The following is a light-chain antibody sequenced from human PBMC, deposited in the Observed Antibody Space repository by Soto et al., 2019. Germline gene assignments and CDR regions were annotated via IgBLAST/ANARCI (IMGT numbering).Light chain of an antibody. CDR3: QQYDNLPS. V-gene: IGKV3-20*01. J-gene: IGKJ5*01. CDR2: GAS. Sequence: IVLTQSPGTRSLSPGERATLSCRASQSVSNNYLAWYQQKPGQAPRLLIYGASNRATGIPDRFSGIGSGTDFTLTISSMKPEDIATYYCQQYDNLPSFGQGTRLEIK. CDR1: QSVSNNY.